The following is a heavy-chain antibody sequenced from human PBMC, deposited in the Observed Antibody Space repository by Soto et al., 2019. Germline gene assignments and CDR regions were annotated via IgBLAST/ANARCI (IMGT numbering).Heavy chain of an antibody. CDR3: VKGPNWNVPFNWFVP. V-gene: IGHV3-64D*06. Sequence: PGGSLRLSCSASGFTFSSYAMHWVRQAPGKGLEYVSAISSNGGSTYYADSVEGRFTISRDNSKNTLYLQMSSLRAEDTAVYYCVKGPNWNVPFNWFVPWGQGTLVTVSS. CDR1: GFTFSSYA. CDR2: ISSNGGST. J-gene: IGHJ5*02. D-gene: IGHD1-1*01.